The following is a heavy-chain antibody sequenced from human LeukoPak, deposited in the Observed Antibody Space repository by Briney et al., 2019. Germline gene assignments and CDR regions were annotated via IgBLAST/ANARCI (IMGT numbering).Heavy chain of an antibody. CDR1: GFTFSSYA. V-gene: IGHV3-30-3*01. D-gene: IGHD3-9*01. Sequence: GGSLRLSCAASGFTFSSYAMHWVRQAPGKGLEWVAVISFDGSNKYYADSVKGRFTFSRDNSKNTLYLQMNSLRAEDTAVYYCARDRLRYFVGGGAFDIWGQGTMVTVSS. CDR2: ISFDGSNK. CDR3: ARDRLRYFVGGGAFDI. J-gene: IGHJ3*02.